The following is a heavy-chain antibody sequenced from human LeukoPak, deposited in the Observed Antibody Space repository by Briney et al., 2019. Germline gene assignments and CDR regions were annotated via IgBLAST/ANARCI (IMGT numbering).Heavy chain of an antibody. D-gene: IGHD1-26*01. CDR1: GFMFSSNW. V-gene: IGHV3-7*03. CDR2: IKEDGTET. CDR3: ARVGSGNFLGAFDI. J-gene: IGHJ3*02. Sequence: GGSLRLSCAASGFMFSSNWMSWVRLAPGKGLEWVANIKEDGTETYYVDSVKGRFTISRDNAKNSLYLQMNSLRVEDTAVYYCARVGSGNFLGAFDIWGQGTMVTVSS.